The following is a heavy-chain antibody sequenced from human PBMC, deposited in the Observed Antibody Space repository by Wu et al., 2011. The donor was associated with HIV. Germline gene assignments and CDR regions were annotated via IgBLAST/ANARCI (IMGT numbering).Heavy chain of an antibody. CDR2: IIPIFGTA. J-gene: IGHJ5*02. Sequence: QVQVVQSGAEVKKPGSSVKVSCKTSGGTSSTYAISWVRQAPGQGLEWMGGIIPIFGTANYAQKFQGRVTITTDESTSTAYMELSSLRSEDTAVYYCAREYDSSGYWSSEVWFDPWGQGTLVTVSS. CDR1: GGTSSTYA. V-gene: IGHV1-69*05. CDR3: AREYDSSGYWSSEVWFDP. D-gene: IGHD3-22*01.